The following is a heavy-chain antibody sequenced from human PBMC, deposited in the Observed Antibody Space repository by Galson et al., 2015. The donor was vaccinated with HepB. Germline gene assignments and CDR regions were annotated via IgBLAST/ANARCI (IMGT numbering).Heavy chain of an antibody. CDR1: GYTFTSYD. CDR2: MNPKSTNT. Sequence: SGYTFTSYDVTWVRQAPGQGLEWMGWMNPKSTNTGYARKFQGRVTMTGDTSMDTAYMELSSLTSEDTAVYYCARAVRNQLLSEYWGQGTLVTVSS. V-gene: IGHV1-8*01. CDR3: ARAVRNQLLSEY. D-gene: IGHD1-26*01. J-gene: IGHJ4*02.